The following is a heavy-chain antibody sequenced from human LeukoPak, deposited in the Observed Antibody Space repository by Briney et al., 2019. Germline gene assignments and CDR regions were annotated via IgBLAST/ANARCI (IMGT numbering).Heavy chain of an antibody. Sequence: QAGGSLRLSCGASGFSFSDYWMTWVRQAPGKGLEWVANINQDGSEEYYVASVKGRFTISRDNAKNSLYLQMTSLRAEDTAVYYCARDGSKSCSGGSCYLNWFDPWGQGTLVTVSS. D-gene: IGHD2-15*01. CDR2: INQDGSEE. V-gene: IGHV3-7*01. J-gene: IGHJ5*02. CDR1: GFSFSDYW. CDR3: ARDGSKSCSGGSCYLNWFDP.